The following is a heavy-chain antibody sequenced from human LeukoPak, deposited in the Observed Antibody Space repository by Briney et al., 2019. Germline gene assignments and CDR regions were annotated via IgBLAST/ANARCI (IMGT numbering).Heavy chain of an antibody. J-gene: IGHJ4*02. D-gene: IGHD1-26*01. CDR2: ISSTSSTI. CDR3: ASPPSGSYLSGRFDY. Sequence: GGSLRLSCAASGFTFRSYSVHWVRQAPGKGLEWVSYISSTSSTIYYADSVKGRFTISRDNAKNSLYLQMNSLRAEDTAVYYCASPPSGSYLSGRFDYWGQGTLVTVSS. V-gene: IGHV3-48*04. CDR1: GFTFRSYS.